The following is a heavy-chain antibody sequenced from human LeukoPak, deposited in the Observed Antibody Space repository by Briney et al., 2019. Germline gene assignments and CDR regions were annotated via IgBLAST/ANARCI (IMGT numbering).Heavy chain of an antibody. CDR2: IRSSGSTI. Sequence: GGSLRLSCAASGFSFSSYEMNWVRQAPGKGLEWVSYIRSSGSTIYYADSVKGRFTISRGNAKNSLYLQMNSLRAEDTGVYYCARLLGWYFDLWGRGTLVTVSS. J-gene: IGHJ2*01. CDR1: GFSFSSYE. V-gene: IGHV3-48*03. CDR3: ARLLGWYFDL.